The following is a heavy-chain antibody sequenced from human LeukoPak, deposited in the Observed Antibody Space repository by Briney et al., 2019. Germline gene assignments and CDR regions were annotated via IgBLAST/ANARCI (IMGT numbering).Heavy chain of an antibody. CDR1: GGSFSDYY. J-gene: IGHJ4*02. Sequence: SETLSLTCAVYGGSFSDYYWSWIRQPPGKGLEWIGEINHSGSTNYNPSLKSRLTISVDTSKNQFSLELNSVSAADTAVYYCARLRSGSSSWYHCWGQGTLVTVSS. D-gene: IGHD6-13*01. CDR2: INHSGST. CDR3: ARLRSGSSSWYHC. V-gene: IGHV4-34*01.